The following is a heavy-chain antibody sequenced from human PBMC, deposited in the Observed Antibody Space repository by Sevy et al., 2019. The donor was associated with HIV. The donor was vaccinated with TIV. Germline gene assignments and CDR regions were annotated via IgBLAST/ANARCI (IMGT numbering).Heavy chain of an antibody. D-gene: IGHD3-9*01. CDR3: ARDRRIYAGRYFDY. J-gene: IGHJ4*02. V-gene: IGHV3-11*06. Sequence: GGSLRLSCAASGFTFSDYYMSWIRQAPGKGLEWVSAISSGSTYTNYADSVKGRLTISRDNAKKSLYLQMNSLTVEDTAVYYCARDRRIYAGRYFDYWGQGTLVTVSS. CDR2: ISSGSTYT. CDR1: GFTFSDYY.